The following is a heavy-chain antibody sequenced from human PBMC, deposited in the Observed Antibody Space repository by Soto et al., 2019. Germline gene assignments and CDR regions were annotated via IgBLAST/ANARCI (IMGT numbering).Heavy chain of an antibody. J-gene: IGHJ4*02. D-gene: IGHD2-15*01. Sequence: TSETLSLTCTVSGCYISSGNYYWSWIRQPPGKGLEWIGFISYSGSTYYSTSLKSRVTISVDTSKSQFSLNLSFVTAADTSVYYCATMGTPATGLYFFDYWGQGSLVTVSS. V-gene: IGHV4-30-4*01. CDR3: ATMGTPATGLYFFDY. CDR1: GCYISSGNYY. CDR2: ISYSGST.